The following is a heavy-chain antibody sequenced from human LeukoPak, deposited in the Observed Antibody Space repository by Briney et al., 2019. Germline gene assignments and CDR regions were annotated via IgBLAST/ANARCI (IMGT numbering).Heavy chain of an antibody. CDR2: IYYSGST. J-gene: IGHJ3*02. CDR3: ARGATYYYDSSGYEDAFDI. CDR1: GGSISSYY. V-gene: IGHV4-59*01. D-gene: IGHD3-22*01. Sequence: PSETLSLTCTVSGGSISSYYWSWIRQPPGKGLEWIGYIYYSGSTNYNPSLKSRVTISVDTSKNQFSLKLSSVTAADTAVYYCARGATYYYDSSGYEDAFDIWGQGTRSPSLQ.